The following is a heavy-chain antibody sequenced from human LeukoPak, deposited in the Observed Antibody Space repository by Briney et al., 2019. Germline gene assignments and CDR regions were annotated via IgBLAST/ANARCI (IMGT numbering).Heavy chain of an antibody. V-gene: IGHV4-39*07. Sequence: PSETLSLTCTVSGGSISSSSYYWGWIRQPPGKGLEWIGSIHYSGSTYYNPSLKSRVTISVDTSKNQFSLKLSSVTAADTAVYYCASVGGDYYCSSTSCLQYFQHWGQGTLVTVSS. CDR2: IHYSGST. D-gene: IGHD2-2*01. CDR1: GGSISSSSYY. J-gene: IGHJ1*01. CDR3: ASVGGDYYCSSTSCLQYFQH.